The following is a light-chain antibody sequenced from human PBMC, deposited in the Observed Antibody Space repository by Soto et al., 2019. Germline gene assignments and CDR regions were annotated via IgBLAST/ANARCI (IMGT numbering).Light chain of an antibody. Sequence: AIRMTQSPSSLSASTGYRATITCRASQGISIYLAWYQQKPGKAPKLLIYAASTLQSGVPSRFSGSGSGTDFTLTISCLQSEDFATYYCQQYYSYSWTFGQGTKVDIK. CDR3: QQYYSYSWT. CDR2: AAS. V-gene: IGKV1-8*01. J-gene: IGKJ1*01. CDR1: QGISIY.